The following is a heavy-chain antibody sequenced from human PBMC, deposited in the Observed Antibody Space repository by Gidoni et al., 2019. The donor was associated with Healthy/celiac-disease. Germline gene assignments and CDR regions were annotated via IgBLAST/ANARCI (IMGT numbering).Heavy chain of an antibody. CDR1: GGSISSSSYY. CDR3: ARLYGGKAQSVMDV. V-gene: IGHV4-39*01. Sequence: QLQLQESGPGLVKPSETLSLTCTVAGGSISSSSYYWGWIRQPPGKGLEWIGSIYYSGSTFYNPSLKSRVTISVDTSKNQFSLKLSSVTAADTAVYYCARLYGGKAQSVMDVWGQGTTVTVSS. J-gene: IGHJ6*02. D-gene: IGHD2-15*01. CDR2: IYYSGST.